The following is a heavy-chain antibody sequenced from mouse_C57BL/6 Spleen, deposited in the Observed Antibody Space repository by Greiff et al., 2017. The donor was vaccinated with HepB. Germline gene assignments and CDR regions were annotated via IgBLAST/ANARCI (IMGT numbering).Heavy chain of an antibody. D-gene: IGHD2-3*01. CDR2: INPSSGYT. V-gene: IGHV1-4*01. CDR1: GYTFTSYT. CDR3: AREDGYSSWFAY. Sequence: QVQLKQSGAELARPGASVKMSCKASGYTFTSYTMHWVKQRPGQGLEWIGYINPSSGYTKYNQKFKDKATLTADKSSSTAYMQPSSLTSEDSAVYYCAREDGYSSWFAYWGQGTLVTVSA. J-gene: IGHJ3*01.